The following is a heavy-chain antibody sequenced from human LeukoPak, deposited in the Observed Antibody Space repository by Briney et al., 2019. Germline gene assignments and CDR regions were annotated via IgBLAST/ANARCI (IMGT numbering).Heavy chain of an antibody. J-gene: IGHJ4*02. CDR1: GFTFSSCA. D-gene: IGHD1-26*01. Sequence: PGGSLRLSCAASGFTFSSCAMTWVRQAPGKGLEWVSSISGSGATTYYADSVKGRFTISRDNSNNTVYLQMNSLRAEDTAVYYCAKERIVGAIGYFDYWGQGTLVTVSS. CDR2: ISGSGATT. V-gene: IGHV3-23*01. CDR3: AKERIVGAIGYFDY.